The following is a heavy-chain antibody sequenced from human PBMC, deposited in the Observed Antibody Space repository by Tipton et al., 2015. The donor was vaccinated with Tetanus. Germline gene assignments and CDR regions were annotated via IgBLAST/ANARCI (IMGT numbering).Heavy chain of an antibody. J-gene: IGHJ6*02. CDR3: ARGDYYGSGTYDV. V-gene: IGHV4-34*01. CDR1: GFTFSSSW. D-gene: IGHD3-10*01. Sequence: LRLSCAVSGFTFSSSWMSWIRQPPGKGLEWIGEINYDGSTNYSPSLKSRVTLSLDTTKKQVSLKLSSVTAADTAVYYCARGDYYGSGTYDVWGQGTTVTVPS. CDR2: INYDGST.